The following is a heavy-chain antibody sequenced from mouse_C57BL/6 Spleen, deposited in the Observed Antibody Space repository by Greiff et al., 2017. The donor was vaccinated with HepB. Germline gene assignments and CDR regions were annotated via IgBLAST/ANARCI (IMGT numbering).Heavy chain of an antibody. Sequence: ESGAELVRPGASVKLSCKASGYTFTDYYINWVKQRPGQGLEWIARIYPGSGNTYYNEKFKGKATLTAEKSSSTAYMQLSSLTSEDSAVYFCAREILTTVDYWGQGTSVTVSS. CDR2: IYPGSGNT. V-gene: IGHV1-76*01. CDR1: GYTFTDYY. J-gene: IGHJ4*01. D-gene: IGHD2-12*01. CDR3: AREILTTVDY.